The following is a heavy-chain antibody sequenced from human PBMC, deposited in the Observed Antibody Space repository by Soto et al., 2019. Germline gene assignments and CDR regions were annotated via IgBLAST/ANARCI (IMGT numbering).Heavy chain of an antibody. D-gene: IGHD3-10*01. J-gene: IGHJ5*02. CDR2: INPNSGGT. V-gene: IGHV1-2*04. CDR3: ARGTELLWFGEFRGIGVYNWFDP. CDR1: GYTFTGYY. Sequence: GASVKVSCKASGYTFTGYYMHWVRQAPGQGLEWMGWINPNSGGTNYAQKFQGWVTMTRDTSISTAYMELSRLRSDDTAVYYCARGTELLWFGEFRGIGVYNWFDPWGQGTLVTVSS.